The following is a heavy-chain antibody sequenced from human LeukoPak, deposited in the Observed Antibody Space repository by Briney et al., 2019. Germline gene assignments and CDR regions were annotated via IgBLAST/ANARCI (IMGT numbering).Heavy chain of an antibody. J-gene: IGHJ6*02. D-gene: IGHD3-22*01. CDR3: ARNYYNGMDV. CDR2: IYGST. V-gene: IGHV4-4*07. Sequence: SETLSLTCTVSGASISTYYWSWVRQPAGQGLEWIGRIYGSTHYSPSLESRVTMSVDTSKNQFSLRLKSVTAADTAVYFCARNYYNGMDVWGQGTTVTVSS. CDR1: GASISTYY.